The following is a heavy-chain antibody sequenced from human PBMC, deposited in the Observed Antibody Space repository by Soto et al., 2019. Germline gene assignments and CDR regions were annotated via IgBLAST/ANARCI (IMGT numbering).Heavy chain of an antibody. D-gene: IGHD5-18*01. J-gene: IGHJ4*02. Sequence: GGSLRLSCAASGFIFSEYWRHWVRQTPGKGLEWVSRIKIDGSGACYADSVRGRLTISRDNARSTLHLQMNSLRAEDTAVYFCTRGDGDRYDGNGYLGRHWGQGT. V-gene: IGHV3-74*01. CDR2: IKIDGSGA. CDR3: TRGDGDRYDGNGYLGRH. CDR1: GFIFSEYW.